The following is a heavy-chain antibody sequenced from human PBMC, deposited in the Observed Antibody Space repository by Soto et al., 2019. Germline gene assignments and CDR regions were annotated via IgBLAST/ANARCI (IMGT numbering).Heavy chain of an antibody. Sequence: SETLSLTCTVSGGSISSYYWSWIRQPPGKGLEWIGYIYYSGSTNYNPSLKSRVTISVDTSKNQFSLKLSSVTAADTAVHYRARVGILGYYYGMDVWGQGTTVTVSS. CDR3: ARVGILGYYYGMDV. J-gene: IGHJ6*02. CDR2: IYYSGST. CDR1: GGSISSYY. D-gene: IGHD2-15*01. V-gene: IGHV4-59*01.